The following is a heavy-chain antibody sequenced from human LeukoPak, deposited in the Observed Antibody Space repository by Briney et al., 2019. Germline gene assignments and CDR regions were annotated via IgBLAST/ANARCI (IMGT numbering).Heavy chain of an antibody. D-gene: IGHD4-17*01. V-gene: IGHV3-23*01. CDR1: GFTFSSYA. CDR3: AKDSRYGRLHYYGMDV. Sequence: PGGSLRLSCAASGFTFSSYAMSWVRQAPGKGLEWVSAISGSGGSTYYADSVKGRFTISRDNSKNTLYLQMNSLRAEDTAVYYYAKDSRYGRLHYYGMDVWGQGTTVTVSS. CDR2: ISGSGGST. J-gene: IGHJ6*02.